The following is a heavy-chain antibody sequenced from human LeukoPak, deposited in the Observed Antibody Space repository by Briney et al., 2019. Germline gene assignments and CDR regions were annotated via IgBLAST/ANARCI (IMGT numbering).Heavy chain of an antibody. CDR3: AKEPFGELPPSAYYFDY. D-gene: IGHD3-10*01. CDR1: GFTFSSYA. J-gene: IGHJ4*02. Sequence: PGGTLRLSCAVSGFTFSSYAMSWVRQAPGQGLEWVSAISGSGGSTYYADSVKGRFTISRDNSKNTLYLQMNSLRAEDTAVYYCAKEPFGELPPSAYYFDYWGQGTLVTVSS. CDR2: ISGSGGST. V-gene: IGHV3-23*01.